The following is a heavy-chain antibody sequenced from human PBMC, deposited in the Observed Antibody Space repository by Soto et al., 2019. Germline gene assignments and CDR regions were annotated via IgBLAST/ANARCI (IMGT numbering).Heavy chain of an antibody. Sequence: GASVKVSCKASGYTFTGYYMHWVRQAPGQGLEWMGWINPNSGGTNYAQKFQGWVTMTRDTSISTAYMELSRLRSDDTAVYYCAREGQQPVYRYYYYYMDVWGKGTTVTVSS. CDR2: INPNSGGT. CDR3: AREGQQPVYRYYYYYMDV. CDR1: GYTFTGYY. J-gene: IGHJ6*03. D-gene: IGHD1-20*01. V-gene: IGHV1-2*04.